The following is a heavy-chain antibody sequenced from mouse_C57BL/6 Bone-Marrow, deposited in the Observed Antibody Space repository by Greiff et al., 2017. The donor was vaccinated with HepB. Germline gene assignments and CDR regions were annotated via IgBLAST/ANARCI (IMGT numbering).Heavy chain of an antibody. J-gene: IGHJ2*01. Sequence: VQLKESGPGLVKPSQSLSLTCSVTGYSITSGYYWNWIRQFPGNKLEWMGYISYDGSNNYNPSLKNRISITRDTSKNQFFLKLNSVTTEDTATYYCAREATLVSYYFDYWGQGTTLTVSS. D-gene: IGHD1-2*01. CDR2: ISYDGSN. V-gene: IGHV3-6*01. CDR3: AREATLVSYYFDY. CDR1: GYSITSGYY.